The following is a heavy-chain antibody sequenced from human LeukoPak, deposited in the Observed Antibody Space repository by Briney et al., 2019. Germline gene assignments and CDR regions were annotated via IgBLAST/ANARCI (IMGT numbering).Heavy chain of an antibody. V-gene: IGHV3-49*03. CDR3: TRDIGYSYGYVTPGY. J-gene: IGHJ4*02. CDR2: IRSKAYGGTT. Sequence: GGSLRLSCTASGFTFGDYAMSWFRQAPGKGLEWVGFIRSKAYGGTTEYAASVKGRFTISRDDSKSLAYLQMNILKTKDTAVYYCTRDIGYSYGYVTPGYWGQGTLVTVSS. CDR1: GFTFGDYA. D-gene: IGHD5-18*01.